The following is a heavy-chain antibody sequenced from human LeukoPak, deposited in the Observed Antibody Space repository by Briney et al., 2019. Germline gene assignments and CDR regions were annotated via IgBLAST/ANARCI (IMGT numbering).Heavy chain of an antibody. Sequence: SETLSLTCIVSGGSISGYYWSWIRQPAGKGLEWIGHMDTSGHTNYNSSLMSRVTMSVDTSKNQFSLRLTSVTAADTAVYYCARHWSHSVAQFGRSYWFDPWDQGTLVTVSP. V-gene: IGHV4-4*07. D-gene: IGHD2-15*01. CDR3: ARHWSHSVAQFGRSYWFDP. CDR1: GGSISGYY. J-gene: IGHJ5*02. CDR2: MDTSGHT.